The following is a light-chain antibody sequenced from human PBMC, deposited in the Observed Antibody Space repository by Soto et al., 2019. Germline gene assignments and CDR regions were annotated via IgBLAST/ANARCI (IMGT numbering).Light chain of an antibody. CDR3: QQLDSYPIT. V-gene: IGKV1-9*01. CDR1: HGISSY. J-gene: IGKJ5*01. Sequence: IQLTQSPSSLSASVGDRVTSTCRASHGISSYLAWYQQKPGKAPNLLIYAASTLQSGVPSRFSGSGSGTYFTLTISILQPEDFATYYCQQLDSYPITFGQGTRLEI. CDR2: AAS.